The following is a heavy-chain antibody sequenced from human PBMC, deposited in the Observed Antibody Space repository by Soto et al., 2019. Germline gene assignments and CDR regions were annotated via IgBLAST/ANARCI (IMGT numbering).Heavy chain of an antibody. Sequence: GGSLRLSCAASGFTFSSYAMSWVRQAPGKGLEWVSAISGSGGSTYYADSVKGRFTISRDNSKNTLYLQMNSLRAEDTAVYYCAKNPDGTRNYDFWSGYSDEGYYYYYYMDVWGKGTTVTVSS. J-gene: IGHJ6*03. CDR1: GFTFSSYA. CDR2: ISGSGGST. CDR3: AKNPDGTRNYDFWSGYSDEGYYYYYYMDV. V-gene: IGHV3-23*01. D-gene: IGHD3-3*01.